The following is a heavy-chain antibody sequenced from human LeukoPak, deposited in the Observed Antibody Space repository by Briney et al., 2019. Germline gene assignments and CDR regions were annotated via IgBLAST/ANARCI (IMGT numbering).Heavy chain of an antibody. CDR1: GYTFTSYA. CDR2: INTNTGNP. V-gene: IGHV7-4-1*02. D-gene: IGHD6-13*01. Sequence: ASVKVSCKASGYTFTSYAMNWVRQAPGQGLEWMGWINTNTGNPTYAQGFTGRFVFSLDTSVSTAYLQISSLKAEDTAVYYCARISRGSSSSWYIFDYWGQGTWSPSPQ. J-gene: IGHJ4*02. CDR3: ARISRGSSSSWYIFDY.